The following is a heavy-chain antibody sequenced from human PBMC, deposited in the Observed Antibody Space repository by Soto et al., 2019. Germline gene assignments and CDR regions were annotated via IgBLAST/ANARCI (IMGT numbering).Heavy chain of an antibody. Sequence: PSETLSLTCAVYGGSISSGDYYWSRIRQPPGKGLEWIGYIYYSGSTYYNPSLKSRVTISVDTSKNQFPLKLSSVTAADTAVYYCARGEYYYGMDVWGQGTTVTVSS. CDR3: ARGEYYYGMDV. J-gene: IGHJ6*02. CDR2: IYYSGST. CDR1: GGSISSGDYY. V-gene: IGHV4-30-4*01. D-gene: IGHD1-26*01.